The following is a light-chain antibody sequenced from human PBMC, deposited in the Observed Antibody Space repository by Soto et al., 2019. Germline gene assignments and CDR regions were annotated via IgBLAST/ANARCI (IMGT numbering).Light chain of an antibody. CDR1: SSDVGGYNY. V-gene: IGLV2-14*03. CDR3: SSYTTSNTRQIV. CDR2: DVS. J-gene: IGLJ1*01. Sequence: QSVLTQPASVSGSPGQSITISCTGTSSDVGGYNYVSWYQHHPGKAPKLMIFDVSNRPSGVSNRFSASKSGNTASPTISGLQPEDEADYYCSSYTTSNTRQIVFGTGTKLTVL.